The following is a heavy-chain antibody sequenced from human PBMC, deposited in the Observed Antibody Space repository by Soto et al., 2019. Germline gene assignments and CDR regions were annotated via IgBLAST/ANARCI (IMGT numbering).Heavy chain of an antibody. CDR1: GYTFTSYG. Sequence: GASVKVSCKASGYTFTSYGISWVRQAPGQGLEWMGWISAYNGNTNFAQKLKGRVTMTTDIFPSTVYLELRSLSSDVTAVYYCARGCTNGVCSDFDYWGQGTLVTVSS. D-gene: IGHD2-8*01. CDR2: ISAYNGNT. CDR3: ARGCTNGVCSDFDY. J-gene: IGHJ4*02. V-gene: IGHV1-18*01.